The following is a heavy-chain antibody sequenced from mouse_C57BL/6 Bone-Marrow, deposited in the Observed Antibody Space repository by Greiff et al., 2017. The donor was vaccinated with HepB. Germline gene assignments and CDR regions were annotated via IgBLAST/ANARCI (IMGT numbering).Heavy chain of an antibody. Sequence: QVQLQQPGAELVKPGASVKMSCKASGYTFTSYWITWVKQRPGQGLEWIGDIYPGSGSTNYNEKFKSKATLTVDTSSSTAYMQLSSLTSEDSAVYYCARSSPIYDGYCFAYWGQGTLVTVSA. V-gene: IGHV1-55*01. CDR3: ARSSPIYDGYCFAY. CDR1: GYTFTSYW. J-gene: IGHJ3*01. D-gene: IGHD2-3*01. CDR2: IYPGSGST.